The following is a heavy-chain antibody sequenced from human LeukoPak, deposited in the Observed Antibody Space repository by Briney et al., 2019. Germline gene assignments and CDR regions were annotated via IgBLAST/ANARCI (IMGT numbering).Heavy chain of an antibody. CDR2: ISYDGSNK. D-gene: IGHD5-24*01. CDR3: AKDQFCYDY. Sequence: GGSLRPSCAASGFTFSSYGMHWVRRAPGKGLEWVAVISYDGSNKYYADSVKGRFTISRDNSKNTLYLQMNSLRAEDTAVYYCAKDQFCYDYWGQGTLVTVSS. V-gene: IGHV3-30*18. J-gene: IGHJ4*02. CDR1: GFTFSSYG.